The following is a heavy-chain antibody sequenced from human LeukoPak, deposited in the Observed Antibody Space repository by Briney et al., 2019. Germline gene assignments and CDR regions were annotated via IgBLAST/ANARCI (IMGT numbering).Heavy chain of an antibody. J-gene: IGHJ4*02. Sequence: PGGSLRLSCAASGFTFSNYGMHWVRQAPGKGLEWVAFIRYDGSNKHYADSVKGRFTISRDSSKNTLYLQMNSLRAEDTAVYYCAKAPGYYYDRPLDYWGQGTLVTVSS. CDR3: AKAPGYYYDRPLDY. V-gene: IGHV3-30*02. CDR1: GFTFSNYG. CDR2: IRYDGSNK. D-gene: IGHD3-22*01.